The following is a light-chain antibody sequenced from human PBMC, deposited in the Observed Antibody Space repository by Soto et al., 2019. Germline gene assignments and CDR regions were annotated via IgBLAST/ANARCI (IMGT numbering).Light chain of an antibody. Sequence: EIVLTQSPGTLSLSPGARPTLSCRASRSVSSDYLAWYQQKPGQAPRLLIYAAPSRATGIPDMFSGGGSGTDFTLTISRLEPEHFAVYYCQQYGVTPRTFGLGTKVDIK. J-gene: IGKJ1*01. CDR1: RSVSSDY. CDR2: AAP. CDR3: QQYGVTPRT. V-gene: IGKV3-20*01.